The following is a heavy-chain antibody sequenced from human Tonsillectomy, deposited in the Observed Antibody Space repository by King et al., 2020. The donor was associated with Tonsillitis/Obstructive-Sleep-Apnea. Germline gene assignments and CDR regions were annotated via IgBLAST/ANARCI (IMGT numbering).Heavy chain of an antibody. CDR3: VSSYSSTWYEVSYYGMDV. CDR1: GFTFSSYA. CDR2: ISNNGRST. D-gene: IGHD6-13*01. V-gene: IGHV3-64D*06. J-gene: IGHJ6*02. Sequence: VQLVESGGGLVQPGGSLRLSCSASGFTFSSYAMHWVRQAPGKGLEYVSAISNNGRSTYYADSVKGRFTISRDNSKNTQYLQISSLRAEDTAVYYCVSSYSSTWYEVSYYGMDVWGQGTTVTVSS.